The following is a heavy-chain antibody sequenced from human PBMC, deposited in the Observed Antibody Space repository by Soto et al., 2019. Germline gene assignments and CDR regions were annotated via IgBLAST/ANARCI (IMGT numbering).Heavy chain of an antibody. CDR3: ARDLLEGYGHARQPDY. D-gene: IGHD5-18*01. CDR1: GFTFSAYS. J-gene: IGHJ4*02. V-gene: IGHV3-21*06. Sequence: PGGSLRLSCVASGFTFSAYSMSWVRQAPGRGLEWVSSITSSSTYIYYTRSVEGRFTISRDDAKNSLHLQMNSLRAEDTAVYYCARDLLEGYGHARQPDYWGQGTLVTVSS. CDR2: ITSSSTYI.